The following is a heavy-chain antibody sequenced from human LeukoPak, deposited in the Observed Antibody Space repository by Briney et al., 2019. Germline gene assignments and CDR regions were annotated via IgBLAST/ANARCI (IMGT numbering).Heavy chain of an antibody. Sequence: GGSLRLSCAASGFTFSSYAMSWVRQAPGKGLEWVSAISGSGGSTYYADSVKGRFTISRDNAKNSLYLQMNSLRAEDTAVYYCARPITMVRGVIKYWGQGTLVTVSS. D-gene: IGHD3-10*01. CDR1: GFTFSSYA. J-gene: IGHJ4*02. V-gene: IGHV3-23*01. CDR2: ISGSGGST. CDR3: ARPITMVRGVIKY.